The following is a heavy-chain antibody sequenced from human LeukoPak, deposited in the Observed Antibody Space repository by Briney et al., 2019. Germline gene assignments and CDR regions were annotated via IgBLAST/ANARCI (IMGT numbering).Heavy chain of an antibody. Sequence: PGGSLRLSCAASGFTFSYYAMTWVRQAPGKGLEWVSTISGTGGSTYYADSVKGRFTISRDNSKNTLYLQMNSLRAEDTAVYYCAKGIVLVPTAVNHFYYGMDVWGQGTTVTVSS. CDR3: AKGIVLVPTAVNHFYYGMDV. J-gene: IGHJ6*02. D-gene: IGHD2-2*01. CDR2: ISGTGGST. V-gene: IGHV3-23*01. CDR1: GFTFSYYA.